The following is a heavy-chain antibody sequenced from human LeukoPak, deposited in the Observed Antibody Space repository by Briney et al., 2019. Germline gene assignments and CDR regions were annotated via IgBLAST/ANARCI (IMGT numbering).Heavy chain of an antibody. J-gene: IGHJ5*02. D-gene: IGHD6-6*01. Sequence: SVKVSCKASGGTFSSYAISWVRQAPGQGLEWMGGIIPIFGTANYAQKFQGRVTITADESTSTAYMELSSLRSEDTAVYYCARGRSSSSPGGWWFDPWGQGTLVTVSS. CDR3: ARGRSSSSPGGWWFDP. CDR1: GGTFSSYA. CDR2: IIPIFGTA. V-gene: IGHV1-69*01.